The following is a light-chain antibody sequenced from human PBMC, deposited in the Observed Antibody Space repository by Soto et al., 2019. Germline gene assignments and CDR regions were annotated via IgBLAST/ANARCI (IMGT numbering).Light chain of an antibody. CDR3: QQYNDFLIS. V-gene: IGKV1-5*01. J-gene: IGKJ3*01. CDR1: QSISRS. Sequence: DIQMTQSPSTLSASVGDRVTITCRASQSISRSLAWYQQKPGKAPNLLIYDPSSLEVGVPSRFSGSGFGTEFTLTITNLQPADFATYYCQQYNDFLISFGPGTTVDFK. CDR2: DPS.